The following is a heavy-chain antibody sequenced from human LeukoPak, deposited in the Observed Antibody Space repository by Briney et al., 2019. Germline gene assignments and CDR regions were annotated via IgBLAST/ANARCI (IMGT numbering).Heavy chain of an antibody. CDR1: GFTFSVYS. J-gene: IGHJ4*02. Sequence: GGSLRLSCAASGFTFSVYSMNWVRQPPGMGLEWVSYITSNSATIQYADSVKGRFTISRDNAKNSLSLQMNSLRDEDTAVYYCARSVGGHFDYWGQGMLVTVSS. CDR2: ITSNSATI. CDR3: ARSVGGHFDY. D-gene: IGHD3-16*01. V-gene: IGHV3-48*02.